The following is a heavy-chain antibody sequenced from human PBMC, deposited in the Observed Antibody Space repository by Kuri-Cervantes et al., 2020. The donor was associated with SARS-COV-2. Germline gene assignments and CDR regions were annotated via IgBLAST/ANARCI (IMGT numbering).Heavy chain of an antibody. Sequence: GGSLRLSCAASEFTFSSFGMHWVRQAPGKGLEWVAVISYDGSNKYYADSVKGRFTISRDNSKNTLYLQMNSLRAEDTAVYYCARLGVAAAGSYYYYGMDVWGQGTTVTVSS. D-gene: IGHD6-13*01. CDR2: ISYDGSNK. V-gene: IGHV3-33*05. CDR3: ARLGVAAAGSYYYYGMDV. J-gene: IGHJ6*02. CDR1: EFTFSSFG.